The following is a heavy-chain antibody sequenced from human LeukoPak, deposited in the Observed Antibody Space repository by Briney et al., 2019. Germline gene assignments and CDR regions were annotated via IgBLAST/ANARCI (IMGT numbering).Heavy chain of an antibody. CDR1: GYTFTGYY. J-gene: IGHJ3*02. Sequence: GASVKVSCKASGYTFTGYYMHWVRQAPGQGLEWMGWINPNSGGTNYAQKFQGRVTMTRDTSISTAYMELSRLRSDDTAVYYCARWGLGSYPDAFDIWGQGTMVTVSS. V-gene: IGHV1-2*02. D-gene: IGHD1-26*01. CDR3: ARWGLGSYPDAFDI. CDR2: INPNSGGT.